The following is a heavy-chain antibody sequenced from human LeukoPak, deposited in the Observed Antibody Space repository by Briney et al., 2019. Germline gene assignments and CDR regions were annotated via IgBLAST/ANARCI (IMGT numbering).Heavy chain of an antibody. CDR3: ASGPRLDWYFDL. D-gene: IGHD6-6*01. CDR1: GGSISSSSYY. V-gene: IGHV4-39*07. CDR2: IYYSGST. J-gene: IGHJ2*01. Sequence: SETLSLTCTVSGGSISSSSYYWGWIRQPPGKGLEWIGSIYYSGSTYYNPSLKSRVTISVDTSKNQFSLKLSSVTAADTAVYYCASGPRLDWYFDLWGRGTLVTVSS.